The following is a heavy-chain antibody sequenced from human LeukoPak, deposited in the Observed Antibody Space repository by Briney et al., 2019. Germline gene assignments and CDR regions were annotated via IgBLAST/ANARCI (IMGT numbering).Heavy chain of an antibody. CDR1: VGSISSYY. V-gene: IGHV4-59*01. CDR3: ASDRSYAGYFDY. Sequence: SETLSLTCTVSVGSISSYYWSWLRQPPGKGLEWIGYIYYSGSTNYNPSLKSRVTISVDTSKNQFSLKLSSVTAADTAVYYCASDRSYAGYFDYCGQGTLVTVSS. J-gene: IGHJ4*02. CDR2: IYYSGST. D-gene: IGHD1-26*01.